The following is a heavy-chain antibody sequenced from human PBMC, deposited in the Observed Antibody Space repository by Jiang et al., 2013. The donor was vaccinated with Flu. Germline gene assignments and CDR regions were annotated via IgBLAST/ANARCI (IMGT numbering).Heavy chain of an antibody. CDR3: ARDATGYGSSWYTV. CDR2: LVPIFGTT. Sequence: EVKKPGSSVKVSCKASGDTFNSXVTNWCDRPLDRGLSGWGGLVPIFGTTNYAQKFQGRVTITAEESTSTVHMELSGLRSEDTAAYYCARDATGYGSSWYTVWGQGTLVTVSS. D-gene: IGHD6-13*01. V-gene: IGHV1-69*01. CDR1: GDTFNSXV. J-gene: IGHJ4*02.